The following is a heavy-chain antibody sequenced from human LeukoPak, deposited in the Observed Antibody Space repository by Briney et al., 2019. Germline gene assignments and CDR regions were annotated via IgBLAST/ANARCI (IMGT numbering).Heavy chain of an antibody. D-gene: IGHD6-13*01. CDR3: AKVGIGSRDGYFDY. CDR1: GVTVSSNY. J-gene: IGHJ4*02. V-gene: IGHV3-53*05. CDR2: IYSGGST. Sequence: PGGSLRLSCAASGVTVSSNYMSWGRHAPGKGLGWGSVIYSGGSTYYADSMKGLFTISRDNSKNTLYLQMNSLRAEDTAVYYCAKVGIGSRDGYFDYWGQGTLVTVSS.